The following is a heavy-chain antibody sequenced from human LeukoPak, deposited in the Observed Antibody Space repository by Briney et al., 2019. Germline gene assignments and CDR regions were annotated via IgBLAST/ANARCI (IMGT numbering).Heavy chain of an antibody. CDR3: ARETAYSGYAGGGYYYYMDV. CDR2: INSDGSAT. J-gene: IGHJ6*03. Sequence: GGSLRLSCAASGFTFSNYWMHWVRQAPGKGLVWVSRINSDGSATNYADSVKGRFTISRDNAKNSLYLQMNSLRAEDTAVYYCARETAYSGYAGGGYYYYMDVWGKGTTVTVSS. D-gene: IGHD5-12*01. CDR1: GFTFSNYW. V-gene: IGHV3-74*01.